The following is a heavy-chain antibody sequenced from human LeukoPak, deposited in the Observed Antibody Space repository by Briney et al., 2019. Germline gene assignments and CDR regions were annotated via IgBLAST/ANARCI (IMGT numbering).Heavy chain of an antibody. Sequence: SETLSLTCGVSGYSISSGYYWGWIRQSAGKGLEWIGSIFHSGKTYYNLSHKSRVTISVDTSKNQFSLKLTSVTAADTAVYYCARGDIPDFWGQGTLVTVSS. D-gene: IGHD2-21*01. J-gene: IGHJ4*02. CDR1: GYSISSGYY. V-gene: IGHV4-38-2*01. CDR2: IFHSGKT. CDR3: ARGDIPDF.